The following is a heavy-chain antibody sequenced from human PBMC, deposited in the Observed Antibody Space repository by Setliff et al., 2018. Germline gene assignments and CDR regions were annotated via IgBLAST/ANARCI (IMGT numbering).Heavy chain of an antibody. CDR2: IWYDGTNK. Sequence: PGGSLRLSCAASGFAFSTYAMHWVRQAPGKGLEWVAIIWYDGTNKYYADSVKGRFTISRDNSKNTLYLQMNSLRPEDTAVYYCTKRAISMVRGVVISPTISYYWGQGVQVTVSS. CDR3: TKRAISMVRGVVISPTISYY. V-gene: IGHV3-30*02. CDR1: GFAFSTYA. J-gene: IGHJ4*02. D-gene: IGHD3-10*01.